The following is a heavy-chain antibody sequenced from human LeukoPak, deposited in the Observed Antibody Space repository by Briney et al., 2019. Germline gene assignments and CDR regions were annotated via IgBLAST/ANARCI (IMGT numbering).Heavy chain of an antibody. D-gene: IGHD6-19*01. J-gene: IGHJ4*02. CDR3: AAHLGSGWHLDY. CDR1: GLSFTTKA. CDR2: ISLDGKNE. V-gene: IGHV3-30*04. Sequence: GGSLRLSCVASGLSFTTKAMHWVRQAPGEGLEWMSYISLDGKNESYADSVRGRFTISRDNSGNTVYLQMNSLRPEDTAVYYCAAHLGSGWHLDYWGQGIRVTVSP.